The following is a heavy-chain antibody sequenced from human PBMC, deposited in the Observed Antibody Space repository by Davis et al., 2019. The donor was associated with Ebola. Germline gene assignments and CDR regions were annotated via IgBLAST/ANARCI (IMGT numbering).Heavy chain of an antibody. V-gene: IGHV3-30-3*01. J-gene: IGHJ6*02. Sequence: GGSLRLSCAASGFTFSSYAMHWVRQAPGKGLEWVAVISYEGSNKYYADSVKGRFTISRDNSKNTLYLQMNSLRAEDTAVYYCARKWSSNYGAYYYYGMDVWGQGTTVTVSS. CDR1: GFTFSSYA. CDR2: ISYEGSNK. D-gene: IGHD4-11*01. CDR3: ARKWSSNYGAYYYYGMDV.